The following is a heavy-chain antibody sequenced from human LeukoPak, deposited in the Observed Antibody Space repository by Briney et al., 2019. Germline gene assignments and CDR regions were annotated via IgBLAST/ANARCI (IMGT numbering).Heavy chain of an antibody. CDR1: GGSISTYY. Sequence: SETLSLTCTVSGGSISTYYWGWIRQPPGKGLEWIGYVSSNEGTNYNPSLKSRVTILVDTSKNQFSLKLSSVTAADTAVYYCAREPNPLIVVVPAAPGYFDLWGRGTLVTVSS. V-gene: IGHV4-59*01. CDR2: VSSNEGT. D-gene: IGHD2-2*01. J-gene: IGHJ2*01. CDR3: AREPNPLIVVVPAAPGYFDL.